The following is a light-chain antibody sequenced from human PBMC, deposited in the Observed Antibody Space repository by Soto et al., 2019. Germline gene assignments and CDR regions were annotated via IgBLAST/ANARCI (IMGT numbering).Light chain of an antibody. CDR2: GAS. J-gene: IGKJ1*01. V-gene: IGKV3-20*01. CDR3: QQYGSSPWT. Sequence: VLSQAPGTVSLSPEERATLSCRASQSVSSSYLAWYQQKPGQAPRLLIYGASSRATGIPDRFSGSGSGTDFTLTISRLEPEDFAVYYCQQYGSSPWTFGQGTKVDIK. CDR1: QSVSSSY.